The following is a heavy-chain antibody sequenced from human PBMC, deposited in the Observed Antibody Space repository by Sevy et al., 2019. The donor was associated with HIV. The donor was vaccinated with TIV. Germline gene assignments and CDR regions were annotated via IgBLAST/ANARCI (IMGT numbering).Heavy chain of an antibody. CDR1: GGSISSYY. Sequence: SETLSLTCTVSGGSISSYYWSWIRQPPGKGLEWIGYIYYSGSTNYNPSLKSRVTISVDTSKNQFSRKLSSVTAADTAVYYWAREVISSIAAAFSWFDPWGQGTLVTVSS. V-gene: IGHV4-59*01. D-gene: IGHD6-6*01. CDR3: AREVISSIAAAFSWFDP. CDR2: IYYSGST. J-gene: IGHJ5*02.